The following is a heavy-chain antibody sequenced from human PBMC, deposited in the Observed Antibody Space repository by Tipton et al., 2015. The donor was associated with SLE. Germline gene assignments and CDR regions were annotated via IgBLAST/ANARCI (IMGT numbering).Heavy chain of an antibody. V-gene: IGHV4-61*01. CDR3: ARHRREHYTSSSSAFDI. CDR2: IYYSGST. Sequence: LRLSCTVSGGSVSSGSYSWSWIRQPPGKGLEWIAYIYYSGSTNYNPSLKSRVTISVDTSKNLFSLKLSSVTAADTAVYYCARHRREHYTSSSSAFDIWGQGTMVTVSS. CDR1: GGSVSSGSYS. J-gene: IGHJ3*02. D-gene: IGHD6-6*01.